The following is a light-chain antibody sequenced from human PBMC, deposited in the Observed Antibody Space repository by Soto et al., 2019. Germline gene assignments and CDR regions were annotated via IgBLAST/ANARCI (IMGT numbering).Light chain of an antibody. V-gene: IGKV1-39*01. CDR1: QRIGTY. CDR2: PIS. Sequence: QMTQSPSSLSASVGDRVTITCRASQRIGTYLNWYQQRPGKAAKRLISPISTLQRGVPSRFSGSGSGTDFTLTITGLQPEDFATYYCQQSYSTPYTFGQGTKTGDQT. CDR3: QQSYSTPYT. J-gene: IGKJ2*01.